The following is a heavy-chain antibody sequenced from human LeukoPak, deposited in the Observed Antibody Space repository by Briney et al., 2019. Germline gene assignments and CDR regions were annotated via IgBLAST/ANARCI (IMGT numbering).Heavy chain of an antibody. CDR2: IYYSGGT. CDR1: GGSISSYY. J-gene: IGHJ4*02. V-gene: IGHV4-59*08. D-gene: IGHD6-13*01. Sequence: SETLSLTCTVSGGSISSYYWSWIRQPPGKGLEWIGYIYYSGGTNYNPSLKSRVTISVDTSKNQFSLKLSSVTAADTAVYYCASISSSSWPNFDYWGQGTLVTVSS. CDR3: ASISSSSWPNFDY.